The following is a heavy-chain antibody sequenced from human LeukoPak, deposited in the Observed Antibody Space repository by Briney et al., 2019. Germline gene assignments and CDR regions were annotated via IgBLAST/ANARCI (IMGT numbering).Heavy chain of an antibody. CDR2: INHSGST. J-gene: IGHJ5*02. D-gene: IGHD3-9*01. CDR3: ARWNDILTGYYMVLDP. V-gene: IGHV4-34*01. Sequence: SETLSLTCAVYGGSFSGYYWSWIRQPPGKGLEWIGEINHSGSTNYNPSLKSRVPISVDTSKNQFSLKLSSVTAADTAVYYCARWNDILTGYYMVLDPWGQGTLVTVSS. CDR1: GGSFSGYY.